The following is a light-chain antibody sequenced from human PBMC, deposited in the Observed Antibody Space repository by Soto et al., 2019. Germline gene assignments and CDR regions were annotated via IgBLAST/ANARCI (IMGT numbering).Light chain of an antibody. Sequence: DIQMTQSPSTLSASVGDRVTITCRASQFISSWLAWYQQKPGKVPKLLIFHASNLESGVPSRFSGSGSGTEFTLTLSSLQTDDFATYYCQQYNSYPWTFGQGTKVEI. J-gene: IGKJ1*01. CDR1: QFISSW. CDR3: QQYNSYPWT. CDR2: HAS. V-gene: IGKV1-5*01.